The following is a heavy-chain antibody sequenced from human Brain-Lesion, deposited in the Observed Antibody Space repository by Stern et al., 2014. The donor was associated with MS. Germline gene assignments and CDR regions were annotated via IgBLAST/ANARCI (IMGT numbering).Heavy chain of an antibody. V-gene: IGHV3-74*02. Sequence: EVQLVQSGGGLVQPGGSLRLSCAASGFTFSNYWMHWVRQAPGKGLVWVSRVNNDGRRTSYADSVKGRFTMSRDNAKNTLYLQMNSLRVKDTAIYYCARGERWFDSWGQGTLVTVSS. J-gene: IGHJ5*01. CDR2: VNNDGRRT. D-gene: IGHD3-10*01. CDR1: GFTFSNYW. CDR3: ARGERWFDS.